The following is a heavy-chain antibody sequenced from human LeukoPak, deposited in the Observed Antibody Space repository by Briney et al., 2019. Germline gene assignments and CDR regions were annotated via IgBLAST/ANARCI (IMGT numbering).Heavy chain of an antibody. CDR2: AYNSGTT. Sequence: ETLSLTCTVSGGSVSSYYWSWVRQPPGEGLEWIAYAYNSGTTNYNPSLKSRVTISVDRSKNQFSLKMNSVTAADTAVYYCVRDWEGFNFDIWGQGTMVTVSS. D-gene: IGHD1-26*01. V-gene: IGHV4-59*02. CDR3: VRDWEGFNFDI. J-gene: IGHJ3*02. CDR1: GGSVSSYY.